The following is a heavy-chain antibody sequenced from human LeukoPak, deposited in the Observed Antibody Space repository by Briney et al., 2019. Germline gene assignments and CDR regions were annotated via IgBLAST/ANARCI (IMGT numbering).Heavy chain of an antibody. CDR3: ATDGLGFGELSY. CDR1: GYTLTELS. Sequence: ASVKVSCKVSGYTLTELSMHWVRQAPGKGLEWMGGFDPEDSETIYAQKFQGRVTMTEDTSTDTAYMELSSLRSEDTAVYYCATDGLGFGELSYWGQGTLVTVSS. J-gene: IGHJ4*02. CDR2: FDPEDSET. V-gene: IGHV1-24*01. D-gene: IGHD3-10*01.